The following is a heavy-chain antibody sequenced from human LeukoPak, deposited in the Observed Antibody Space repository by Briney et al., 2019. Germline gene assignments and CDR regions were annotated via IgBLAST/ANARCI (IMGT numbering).Heavy chain of an antibody. CDR1: GGSISSSGYY. V-gene: IGHV4-39*07. J-gene: IGHJ4*02. D-gene: IGHD5-24*01. CDR2: ISYSGST. CDR3: ASGVEMATTYDY. Sequence: SETLSLTCTVSGGSISSSGYYWGWIRQSPGKGLEWMGSISYSGSTYYHPSLKSRVTISQDTSKNQFSLKLSSVTAADTAVYYCASGVEMATTYDYWGQGTLVTVSS.